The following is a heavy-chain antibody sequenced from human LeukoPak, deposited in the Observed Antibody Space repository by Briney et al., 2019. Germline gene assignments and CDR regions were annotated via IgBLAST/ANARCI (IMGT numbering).Heavy chain of an antibody. D-gene: IGHD1-26*01. CDR1: GFTFSSYA. CDR3: AKGGRDYYYYGMDV. CDR2: ISGSGGCT. Sequence: GGSLRLSCAASGFTFSSYAMSWVRQAPGKGLEWVSAISGSGGCTYYADSVKGRFTISRDNSKNTLYLQMNSLRAEDTAVYYCAKGGRDYYYYGMDVWGQGTTVTVSS. V-gene: IGHV3-23*01. J-gene: IGHJ6*02.